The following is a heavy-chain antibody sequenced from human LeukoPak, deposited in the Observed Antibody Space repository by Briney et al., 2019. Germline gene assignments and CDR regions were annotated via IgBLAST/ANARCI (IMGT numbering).Heavy chain of an antibody. CDR1: GGTFSSYA. D-gene: IGHD3-9*01. CDR3: ASSLLRYFDCSPLFDY. CDR2: IIPIFGTA. Sequence: SVKVSCKASGGTFSSYAISWVRQAPGQGLDWMEGIIPIFGTANYAQKFQGRVTSTTDKSTCTAYMELCSLRSEDTAVYYCASSLLRYFDCSPLFDYWGQGTLVTVSS. V-gene: IGHV1-69*05. J-gene: IGHJ4*02.